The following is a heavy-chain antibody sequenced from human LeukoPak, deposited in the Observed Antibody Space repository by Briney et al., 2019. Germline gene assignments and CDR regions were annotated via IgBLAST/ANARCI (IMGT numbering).Heavy chain of an antibody. CDR1: GYTFTGYY. CDR3: ARARHSDRLWFGESWSY. D-gene: IGHD3-10*01. CDR2: INPNSGGT. Sequence: GASVKVSCKASGYTFTGYYMHWVRQAPGQGLEWMGWINPNSGGTNYAQKFQGRVTMTRDTSISTAYMELSSLRSEDTAVYYCARARHSDRLWFGESWSYWGQGTLVTVSS. V-gene: IGHV1-2*02. J-gene: IGHJ4*02.